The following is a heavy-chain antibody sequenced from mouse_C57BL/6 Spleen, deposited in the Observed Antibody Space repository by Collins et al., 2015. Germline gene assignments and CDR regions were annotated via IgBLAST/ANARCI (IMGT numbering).Heavy chain of an antibody. Sequence: EQARPGASVKMSCKASGYTFTSYTMHWVKQRPGQGLEWIGYINPSSDYTKYNQKFKDKATLTADKSSSTAYMQLSSLTSEDSAVYYCASDGFYKDYFDYWGQGTTLTVSS. V-gene: IGHV1-4*01. D-gene: IGHD2-3*01. CDR3: ASDGFYKDYFDY. J-gene: IGHJ2*01. CDR2: INPSSDYT. CDR1: GYTFTSYT.